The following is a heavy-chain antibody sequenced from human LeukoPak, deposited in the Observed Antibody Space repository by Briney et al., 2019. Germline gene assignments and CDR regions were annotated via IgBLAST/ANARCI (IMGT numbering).Heavy chain of an antibody. D-gene: IGHD3-10*01. J-gene: IGHJ5*02. V-gene: IGHV4-59*01. CDR3: ARDGVLLWFGEVRWFDP. CDR2: IYYSRST. CDR1: GGSISSYY. Sequence: SETLSLTCTVSGGSISSYYWSWIRQPPGKGLEWIGYIYYSRSTNYNPSLKSRVTISVDTSKNQFSLKLSSVTAADTAVYYCARDGVLLWFGEVRWFDPWGQGTLVTVSS.